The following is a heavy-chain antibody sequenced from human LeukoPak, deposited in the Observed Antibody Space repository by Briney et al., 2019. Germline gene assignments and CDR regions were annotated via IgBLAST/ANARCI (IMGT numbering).Heavy chain of an antibody. J-gene: IGHJ1*01. Sequence: SGGSLRLSCAASGFTVSSNYMSWVRQAPGKGLEWVSVIYSGGATYYADSVKGRFTISRDNSKNTLHLQMNSLRAEDTAVYYCARDTDYYGSGRHGYFDHWGQGTLVTVSS. V-gene: IGHV3-66*01. CDR1: GFTVSSNY. D-gene: IGHD3-10*01. CDR3: ARDTDYYGSGRHGYFDH. CDR2: IYSGGAT.